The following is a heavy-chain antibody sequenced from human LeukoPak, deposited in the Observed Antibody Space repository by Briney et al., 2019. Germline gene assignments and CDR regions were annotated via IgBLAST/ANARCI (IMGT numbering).Heavy chain of an antibody. Sequence: ASVKVSCKASGYTFTSYDINWVRQATGQGLEWMGWMNPNSGNTGYAQKFQGRVTMTRNTSISTAYMELRSLRSDDTAVYYCARVSDYDFWSGSNHYWGQGTLVTVSS. D-gene: IGHD3-3*01. V-gene: IGHV1-8*01. CDR3: ARVSDYDFWSGSNHY. CDR2: MNPNSGNT. CDR1: GYTFTSYD. J-gene: IGHJ4*02.